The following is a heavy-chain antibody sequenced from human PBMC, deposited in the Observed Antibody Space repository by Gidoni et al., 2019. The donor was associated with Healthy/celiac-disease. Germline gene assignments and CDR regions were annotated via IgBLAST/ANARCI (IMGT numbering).Heavy chain of an antibody. Sequence: QVQLQESRPGLVKPSQTLSLTCTVSVGSISSGSNYRSWIRQPAGKGLEWIGRIYTRGSTNYNPSLKSRVTISVDTTKNQFSLKLSSVTAADTAVYYCARVKRYGDYYFDYWGQGTLVTVSS. CDR1: VGSISSGSNY. V-gene: IGHV4-61*02. D-gene: IGHD4-17*01. CDR3: ARVKRYGDYYFDY. J-gene: IGHJ4*02. CDR2: IYTRGST.